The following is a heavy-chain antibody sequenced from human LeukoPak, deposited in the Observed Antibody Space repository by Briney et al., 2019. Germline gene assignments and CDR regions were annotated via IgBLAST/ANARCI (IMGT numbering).Heavy chain of an antibody. D-gene: IGHD4-17*01. J-gene: IGHJ4*02. Sequence: PGGSLRLSCAASGFTFSSYSMNWVRQAPGKGLEWVSSISSSSSYIYYADSVKGRFTISRDNAKNSLYLQMNSLRAEDTAVYYCARDFTTVTTAFDYWGQGTLVTVSS. CDR3: ARDFTTVTTAFDY. CDR2: ISSSSSYI. CDR1: GFTFSSYS. V-gene: IGHV3-21*01.